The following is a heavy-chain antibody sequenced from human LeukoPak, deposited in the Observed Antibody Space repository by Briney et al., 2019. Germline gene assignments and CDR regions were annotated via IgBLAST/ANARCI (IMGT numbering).Heavy chain of an antibody. Sequence: SETLSLTCTVSGGSISSSSYYWGWIRQPPGKGLEWIGTMYYSGSTQYNPSLKSRVTISGDMSKNQFSLRLTSATAADTAVYYCAALVESPGHGAFDIWGQGTMVTISS. CDR1: GGSISSSSYY. V-gene: IGHV4-39*07. CDR2: MYYSGST. D-gene: IGHD1-26*01. CDR3: AALVESPGHGAFDI. J-gene: IGHJ3*02.